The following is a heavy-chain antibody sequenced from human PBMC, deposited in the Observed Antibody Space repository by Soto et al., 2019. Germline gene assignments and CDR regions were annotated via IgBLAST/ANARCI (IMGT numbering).Heavy chain of an antibody. CDR2: ISGRGGSGGTT. J-gene: IGHJ4*02. CDR3: AKVAFYDSSPSIDY. Sequence: GGSLRLSCTASGFSFRSYGMHWVRQAPGKGLEWVSNISGRGGSGGTTDYADSVKGRFTISRDNSKNTLYLQMNSLRAEDTAIYYCAKVAFYDSSPSIDYWGQGILVTVSS. V-gene: IGHV3-23*01. D-gene: IGHD3-22*01. CDR1: GFSFRSYG.